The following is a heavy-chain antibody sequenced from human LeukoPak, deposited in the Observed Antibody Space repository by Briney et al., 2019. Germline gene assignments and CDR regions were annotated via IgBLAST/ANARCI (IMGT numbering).Heavy chain of an antibody. CDR1: GGSMKRSY. Sequence: PSETLSLTCLVSGGSMKRSYWTWIRQAPGKGLEWIGNIDDSGNTNYSPSLKSRVTISLDTSKNQFSLRVTSVTAAGRALYFCARDSYPAALPYMDAWGKGTTVTVSS. V-gene: IGHV4-59*01. CDR2: IDDSGNT. CDR3: ARDSYPAALPYMDA. D-gene: IGHD2-2*01. J-gene: IGHJ6*03.